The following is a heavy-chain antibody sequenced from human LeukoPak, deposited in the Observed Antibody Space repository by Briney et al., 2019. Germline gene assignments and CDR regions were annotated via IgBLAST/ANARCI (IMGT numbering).Heavy chain of an antibody. V-gene: IGHV1-8*02. CDR2: MNPNSGNT. J-gene: IGHJ3*02. CDR3: ARVGAYCGGDCYFDAFDI. D-gene: IGHD2-21*02. CDR1: GYTFTSYD. Sequence: ASVKVSCKASGYTFTSYDINWVRQATGQGLEWMGWMNPNSGNTGYAQKFQGRVTMTRDTSISTAYMELSRLRSDDTAVYYCARVGAYCGGDCYFDAFDIWGQGTMVTVSS.